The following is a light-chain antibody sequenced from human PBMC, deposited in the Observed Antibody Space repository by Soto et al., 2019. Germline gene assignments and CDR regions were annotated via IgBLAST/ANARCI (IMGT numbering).Light chain of an antibody. CDR3: QQYYSTLQT. J-gene: IGKJ1*01. V-gene: IGKV4-1*01. CDR2: WAS. Sequence: DIVMTQSPDSLAVSLGERATINCKSSQSVLYSSNNKNYLAWYQQKPGQPPKLLIYWASTRESGVPDRFSGSGSETDFSLTISSLQAEDVAVYYCQQYYSTLQTFGQGTKVEIK. CDR1: QSVLYSSNNKNY.